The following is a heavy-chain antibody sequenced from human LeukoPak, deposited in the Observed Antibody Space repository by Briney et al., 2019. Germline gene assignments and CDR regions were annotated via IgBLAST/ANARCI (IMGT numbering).Heavy chain of an antibody. D-gene: IGHD3-10*01. J-gene: IGHJ4*02. CDR3: AKERTMVRGVYYFDY. V-gene: IGHV3-23*01. CDR2: ISGSGGST. CDR1: GFTFSSYA. Sequence: GGSLRLACAASGFTFSSYAMSWVRQAPGKGLEWVSAISGSGGSTYYADSVKGRFTISRDNSKNTLYLQMNSLRAEDTAVYYCAKERTMVRGVYYFDYWGQGTLVTVSS.